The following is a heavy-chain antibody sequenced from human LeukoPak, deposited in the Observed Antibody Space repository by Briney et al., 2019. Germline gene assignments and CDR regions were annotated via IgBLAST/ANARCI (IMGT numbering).Heavy chain of an antibody. V-gene: IGHV3-11*06. CDR2: ISSSSSYT. D-gene: IGHD5-18*01. CDR1: GFTFSDYY. CDR3: TRDGLHTAHFDY. J-gene: IGHJ4*02. Sequence: GGSLRLSCAASGFTFSDYYMSWIRQAPGKGLEWVSYISSSSSYTNYADSVKGRFTISRDNAKNSLYLQMNSLRDEDTAVYYCTRDGLHTAHFDYWGQGTLVTASS.